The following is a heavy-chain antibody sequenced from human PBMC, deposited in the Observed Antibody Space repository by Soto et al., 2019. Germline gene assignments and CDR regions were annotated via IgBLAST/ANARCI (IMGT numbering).Heavy chain of an antibody. D-gene: IGHD5-12*01. CDR1: GDSISTPEFF. J-gene: IGHJ6*02. CDR2: IFHTGST. Sequence: QLQESGPGLVKSSQTLSLTCTVSGDSISTPEFFWAWVRQPPGRGLEWIGYIFHTGSTYQNPSLQSRRTMSIDTSKGQFSLNLSSVTAADTATSYCARDSTMTSAWRGLDVWGQGITVTVSS. V-gene: IGHV4-31*03. CDR3: ARDSTMTSAWRGLDV.